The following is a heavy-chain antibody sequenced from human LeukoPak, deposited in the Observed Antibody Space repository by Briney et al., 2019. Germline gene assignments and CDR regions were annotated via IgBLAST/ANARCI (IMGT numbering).Heavy chain of an antibody. CDR3: TTYGSGRKFDY. Sequence: GGTLRLSCAASGFTFSSYGMSWVRQAPGKGLEWVSAISGRSGSTYYADSVKGRFTISRDNSKNTLYLQMNSLKSEDTAVYYCTTYGSGRKFDYWGQGILVTVSS. D-gene: IGHD3-10*01. CDR2: ISGRSGST. V-gene: IGHV3-23*01. CDR1: GFTFSSYG. J-gene: IGHJ4*02.